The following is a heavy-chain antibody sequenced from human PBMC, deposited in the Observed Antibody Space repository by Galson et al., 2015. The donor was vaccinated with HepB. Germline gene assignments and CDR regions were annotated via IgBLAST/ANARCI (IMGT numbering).Heavy chain of an antibody. J-gene: IGHJ4*02. CDR3: ARQGRSYYGSGSDE. Sequence: QSGAEVKKPGESLRISCQASGYSFTNYWIGWVRQMPGKGLEWMGIIYPDDSDTTYSPSFRGQVTISADKSISTAYLQWSSLKASDTAMYYCARQGRSYYGSGSDEWGQGTLVTGSA. CDR2: IYPDDSDT. D-gene: IGHD3-10*01. V-gene: IGHV5-51*01. CDR1: GYSFTNYW.